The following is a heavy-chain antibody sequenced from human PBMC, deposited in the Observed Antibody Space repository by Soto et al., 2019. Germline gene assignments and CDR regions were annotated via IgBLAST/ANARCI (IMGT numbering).Heavy chain of an antibody. Sequence: QVQLQQWGAGLLKPSETLSLTCAVSGGSLSDYYWPWIRQSPGKGLEWIGEIHPSGSTYYHPSLRSRVTISVDTSKNQFSLKLTSLTAGDTAIYYCARGRDEYKLGNVWGHGTTVTVSS. J-gene: IGHJ6*02. V-gene: IGHV4-34*01. CDR3: ARGRDEYKLGNV. CDR1: GGSLSDYY. D-gene: IGHD1-1*01. CDR2: IHPSGST.